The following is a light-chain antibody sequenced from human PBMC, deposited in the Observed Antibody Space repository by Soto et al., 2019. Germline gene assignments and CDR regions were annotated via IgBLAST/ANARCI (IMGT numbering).Light chain of an antibody. J-gene: IGKJ1*01. CDR3: QQYDTYPLT. Sequence: DIQMTQSPSTLSASVGDRVTITCRASQSISNWLAWYQQKPGKAPKLLIFKASTLESGVPSRFSGSGSGTEFTLNISSLQPDDFATYHCQQYDTYPLTFGQGTKVDSK. CDR1: QSISNW. CDR2: KAS. V-gene: IGKV1-5*03.